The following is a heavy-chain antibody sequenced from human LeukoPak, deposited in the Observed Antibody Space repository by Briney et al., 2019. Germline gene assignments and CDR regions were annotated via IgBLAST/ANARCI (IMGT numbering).Heavy chain of an antibody. CDR2: ISSSGSTT. CDR1: GFTFSDYY. CDR3: AKDGYSSSWYHRGYFDY. J-gene: IGHJ4*02. D-gene: IGHD6-13*01. Sequence: GGSLRLSCAASGFTFSDYYMSWIRQAPGKGLEWVSYISSSGSTTYDADSVKGRFTISRDNAKNSLYLQMNCLRAEDTAVYYCAKDGYSSSWYHRGYFDYWGQGTLVTVSS. V-gene: IGHV3-11*01.